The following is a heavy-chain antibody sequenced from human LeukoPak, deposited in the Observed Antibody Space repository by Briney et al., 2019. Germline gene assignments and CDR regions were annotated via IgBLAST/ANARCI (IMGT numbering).Heavy chain of an antibody. Sequence: EINHSGSTNYNPSLKRRVTISVDTSKNQFSLKLSSVTAADTAVYYCARESHSSSWYEVRFPFDPWGQGTLVTVSS. CDR3: ARESHSSSWYEVRFPFDP. CDR2: INHSGST. J-gene: IGHJ5*02. D-gene: IGHD6-13*01. V-gene: IGHV4-34*01.